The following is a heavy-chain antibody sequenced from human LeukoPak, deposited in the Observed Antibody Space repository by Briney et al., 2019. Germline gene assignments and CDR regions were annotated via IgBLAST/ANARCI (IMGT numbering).Heavy chain of an antibody. V-gene: IGHV3-23*01. Sequence: GGSLRLSRAASGFTFNNYAMNWVRQAPGEGLEWVSAISVSGGSTYYADSVKGRFTISRDNSKNTLFLQMSSLRAEDTALYYCAKGSVYGDYYFDYWGQGTLVTVSS. J-gene: IGHJ4*02. CDR1: GFTFNNYA. CDR2: ISVSGGST. D-gene: IGHD4-17*01. CDR3: AKGSVYGDYYFDY.